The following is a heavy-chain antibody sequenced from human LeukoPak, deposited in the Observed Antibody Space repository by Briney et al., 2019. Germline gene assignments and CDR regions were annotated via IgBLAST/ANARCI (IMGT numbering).Heavy chain of an antibody. V-gene: IGHV3-30*02. CDR3: AARDFWSGPAFDC. D-gene: IGHD3-3*01. Sequence: GGSLRLSCAASGFTFSSNGTHWVRQAPGKGLEWVAFIRYDGSDKYYADSVKGRFTISRDNSKDTLYLQMNSLRVEDTAVYYCAARDFWSGPAFDCWGQGTLVTVSS. CDR1: GFTFSSNG. CDR2: IRYDGSDK. J-gene: IGHJ4*02.